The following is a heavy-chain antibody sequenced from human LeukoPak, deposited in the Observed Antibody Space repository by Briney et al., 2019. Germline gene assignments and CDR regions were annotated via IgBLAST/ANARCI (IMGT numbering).Heavy chain of an antibody. CDR2: IGGSGVTT. V-gene: IGHV3-23*01. Sequence: GSLRLSCAASGFTFSHFAMSWVRQAPGKGLHWVSGIGGSGVTTYYADSVKGRFTISRDNSKNTLYLQMDSLRAEDTAVYFCAKDGQADWNPNYWGQGTLVTVSS. CDR3: AKDGQADWNPNY. CDR1: GFTFSHFA. J-gene: IGHJ4*02. D-gene: IGHD1-1*01.